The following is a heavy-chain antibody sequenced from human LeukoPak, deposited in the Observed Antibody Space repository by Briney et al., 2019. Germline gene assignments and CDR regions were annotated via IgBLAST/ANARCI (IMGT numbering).Heavy chain of an antibody. CDR2: IWYDGSNK. D-gene: IGHD5-12*01. CDR1: GFTFSSYG. V-gene: IGHV3-33*06. J-gene: IGHJ4*02. Sequence: TGGSLRLSCAASGFTFSSYGMHWVRQAPVKGLEWVAVIWYDGSNKYYADSVKGRFTISRDNSKNTLYLQMNSLRAEDTAVYYCAKVATTYYFDYWGQGTLVTVSS. CDR3: AKVATTYYFDY.